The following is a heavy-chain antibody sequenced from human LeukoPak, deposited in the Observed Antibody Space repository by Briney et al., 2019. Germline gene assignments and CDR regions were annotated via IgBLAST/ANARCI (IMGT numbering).Heavy chain of an antibody. Sequence: GGSLRLSCVASGFTFSSYGMHWVRQAPGKGLEWVAVISYDGSNKYYADSVKGRFTISRDNSKNTLYLQMNSLRADDTAVYYCARDITRIFGVVINDYWGQGTLVTVSS. D-gene: IGHD3-3*01. CDR1: GFTFSSYG. CDR3: ARDITRIFGVVINDY. J-gene: IGHJ4*02. V-gene: IGHV3-30*03. CDR2: ISYDGSNK.